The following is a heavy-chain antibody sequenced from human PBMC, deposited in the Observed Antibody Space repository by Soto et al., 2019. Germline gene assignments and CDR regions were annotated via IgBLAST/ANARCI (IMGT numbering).Heavy chain of an antibody. V-gene: IGHV3-23*01. CDR1: GFTFSSYA. D-gene: IGHD3-10*01. CDR3: AKEFHHEYLLWFGEFITYYFDY. J-gene: IGHJ4*02. CDR2: ISGSGGST. Sequence: GGSLRLSCAASGFTFSSYAMSWVRQAPGKGLEWVSAISGSGGSTYYADSVKGRFTISRDNSKNTLYLQMNSLRAEDTAVYYCAKEFHHEYLLWFGEFITYYFDYWGQGTLVTVSS.